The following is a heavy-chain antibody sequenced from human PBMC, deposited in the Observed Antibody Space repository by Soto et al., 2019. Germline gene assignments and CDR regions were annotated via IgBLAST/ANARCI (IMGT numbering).Heavy chain of an antibody. V-gene: IGHV3-13*01. D-gene: IGHD3-10*01. CDR1: GFTFSSYD. Sequence: GGSLRLSCAASGFTFSSYDMHWVRQATGKGLEWVSAIGTAGDTYYPGSVKGRFTISRENAKNSLYLQMNSLRAEDTAVYYCARVNYYGSGSYSPPHYYYYGMDVWGQGTTVTVSS. CDR3: ARVNYYGSGSYSPPHYYYYGMDV. J-gene: IGHJ6*02. CDR2: IGTAGDT.